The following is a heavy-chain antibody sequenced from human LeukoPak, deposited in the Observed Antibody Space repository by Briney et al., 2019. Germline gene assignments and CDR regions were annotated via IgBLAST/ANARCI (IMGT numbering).Heavy chain of an antibody. CDR2: ISSSSSTI. CDR1: GFTFSSYS. CDR3: AKTRSNLRMSESDF. D-gene: IGHD3-10*01. J-gene: IGHJ4*02. V-gene: IGHV3-48*01. Sequence: GGSLRLSCAASGFTFSSYSMNWVRQAPGKGLEWVSYISSSSSTIYYADSVKGRFTISRDNAKNSLYLQMNSLRAEDTAVYYCAKTRSNLRMSESDFWGQGTLVTVSS.